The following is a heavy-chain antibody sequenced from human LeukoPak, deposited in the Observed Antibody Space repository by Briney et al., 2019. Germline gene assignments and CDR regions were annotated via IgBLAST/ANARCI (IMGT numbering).Heavy chain of an antibody. J-gene: IGHJ3*02. CDR1: GFTFSSYG. CDR3: ARALVALDDGFDI. V-gene: IGHV3-30*02. CDR2: IRYDGSNK. Sequence: PGGSLRLSCAASGFTFSSYGMHWVRQAPGKGLEWVAFIRYDGSNKYYADSVKGRFTISRDNSKNTLYLQMNSLRAEDTAVYYCARALVALDDGFDIWGQGTMVTVSS.